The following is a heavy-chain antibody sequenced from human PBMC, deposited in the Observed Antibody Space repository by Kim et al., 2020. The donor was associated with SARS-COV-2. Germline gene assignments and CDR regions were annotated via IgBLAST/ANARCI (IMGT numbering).Heavy chain of an antibody. J-gene: IGHJ4*02. CDR3: AKSSSGWYGTLGY. CDR2: ISWNSGSI. V-gene: IGHV3-9*01. CDR1: GFTFDDYA. D-gene: IGHD6-19*01. Sequence: GGSLRLSCAASGFTFDDYAMHWVRQAPGKGLEWVSGISWNSGSIGYADSVKGRFTISRDNAKNSLYLQMNSLRAEDTALYYCAKSSSGWYGTLGYWGQGTLVTVSS.